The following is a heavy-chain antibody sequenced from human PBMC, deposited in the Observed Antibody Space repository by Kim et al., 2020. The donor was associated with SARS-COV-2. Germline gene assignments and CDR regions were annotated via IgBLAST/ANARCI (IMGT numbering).Heavy chain of an antibody. CDR1: GFTFSSYA. J-gene: IGHJ4*02. CDR2: INGSGGST. CDR3: AKDPNPYYYGSGSPDFDY. V-gene: IGHV3-23*01. D-gene: IGHD3-10*01. Sequence: GGSLRLSCAASGFTFSSYAMSWVRQAPGKGLEWVSAINGSGGSTYYADSVKGRFTISRDNSKNTLYLQMNSLRAEDTAVYYCAKDPNPYYYGSGSPDFDYWGQGTLVTVSS.